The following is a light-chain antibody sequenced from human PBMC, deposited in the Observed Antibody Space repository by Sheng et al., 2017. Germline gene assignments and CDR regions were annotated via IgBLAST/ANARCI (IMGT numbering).Light chain of an antibody. V-gene: IGKV1-12*01. J-gene: IGKJ2*01. Sequence: DIQMTQSPSSVSASVGDTVTITCRASQDISNGLAWYQQKPGKAPNLLIYRASNLQSGVPLRFSGSGSGTDFTLTVSSLQPQDFATYYCQQTNSFPRTFGQGTKLEIK. CDR2: RAS. CDR1: QDISNG. CDR3: QQTNSFPRT.